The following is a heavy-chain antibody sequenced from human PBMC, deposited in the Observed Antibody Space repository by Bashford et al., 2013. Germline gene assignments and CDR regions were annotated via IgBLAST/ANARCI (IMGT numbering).Heavy chain of an antibody. V-gene: IGHV4-59*01. Sequence: WIRQPPREGTGVDWVVSITVEHQLQPSLKSRVTISVDTSKNQFSLKLSSVTAADTAVYYCARRADAFDIWGQGTMVTVSS. J-gene: IGHJ3*02. CDR3: ARRADAFDI. CDR2: SITVEH.